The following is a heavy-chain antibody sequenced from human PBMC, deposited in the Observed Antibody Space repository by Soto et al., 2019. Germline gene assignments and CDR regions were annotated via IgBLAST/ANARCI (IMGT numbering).Heavy chain of an antibody. Sequence: EVQLLESGGGLVQPGGSLRLSCAASGISFSRSAMTWVRQAPGEGLEWVSSISGSGISTYYADSVKGRFTISRDNSKNTLYLQMNSLRVDDTAVYYCAKDRTGMPFWGQGTLVTVSS. CDR1: GISFSRSA. V-gene: IGHV3-23*01. J-gene: IGHJ4*02. CDR2: ISGSGIST. CDR3: AKDRTGMPF. D-gene: IGHD1-1*01.